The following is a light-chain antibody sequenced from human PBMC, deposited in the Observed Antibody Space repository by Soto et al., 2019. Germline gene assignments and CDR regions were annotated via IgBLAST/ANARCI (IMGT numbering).Light chain of an antibody. CDR3: CSYTSSTTPL. CDR1: DSDVGSYDL. V-gene: IGLV2-14*02. CDR2: GVT. Sequence: QSVLTQPASVSGSPGQSITISCTGTDSDVGSYDLVSWYQQHPGRAPKLMIYGVTDRPSGVSNRFSGSKSGNTASLTISGLQAEDEADYYCCSYTSSTTPLFGGGTKLTVL. J-gene: IGLJ2*01.